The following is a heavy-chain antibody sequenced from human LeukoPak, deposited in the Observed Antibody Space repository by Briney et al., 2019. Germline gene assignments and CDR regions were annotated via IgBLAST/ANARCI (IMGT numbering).Heavy chain of an antibody. J-gene: IGHJ4*02. CDR3: ARGTKGDRGVIITAVDY. Sequence: SETLSLTCAVYGGSFSGYYWSGIGQPPGKGLEWIGEINHSGSTNYNPSLKSRVTISVDTSKNLFSLKLSSVTAADTAVYYCARGTKGDRGVIITAVDYWGQGTLVTVSS. CDR2: INHSGST. CDR1: GGSFSGYY. V-gene: IGHV4-34*01. D-gene: IGHD3-10*01.